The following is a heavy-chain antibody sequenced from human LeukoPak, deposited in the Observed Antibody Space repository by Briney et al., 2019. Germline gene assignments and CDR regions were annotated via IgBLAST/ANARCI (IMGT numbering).Heavy chain of an antibody. CDR2: INHSGST. D-gene: IGHD2-2*01. J-gene: IGHJ4*02. V-gene: IGHV4-34*01. CDR3: ERVARCTSCFDVDY. CDR1: GGSFSGYY. Sequence: SETLSLTCAVYGGSFSGYYWSWIRQPPGKGLEWIGEINHSGSTNYNPSLKSRVTISVDTSKNQFSLTLSSVTAADTAVYYCERVARCTSCFDVDYWGQGTLVTVSS.